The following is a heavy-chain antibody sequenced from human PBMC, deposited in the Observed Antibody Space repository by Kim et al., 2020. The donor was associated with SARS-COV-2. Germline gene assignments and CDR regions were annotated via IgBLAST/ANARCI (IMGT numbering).Heavy chain of an antibody. Sequence: SETLSLTCAVYGGSFSGYYWSWIRQPPGKGLEWIGEINHSGSTNYNPSLKSRVTISVDTSKNQFSLKLSSVTAADTAVYYCARRGYYYYGMDVWGQGTTVTVSS. V-gene: IGHV4-34*01. J-gene: IGHJ6*02. CDR2: INHSGST. CDR3: ARRGYYYYGMDV. CDR1: GGSFSGYY.